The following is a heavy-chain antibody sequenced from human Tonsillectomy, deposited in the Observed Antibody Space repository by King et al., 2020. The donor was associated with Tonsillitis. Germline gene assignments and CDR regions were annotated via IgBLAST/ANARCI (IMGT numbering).Heavy chain of an antibody. CDR2: MYSSGTI. D-gene: IGHD1-26*01. J-gene: IGHJ4*02. V-gene: IGHV4-39*01. CDR3: ARYDSGTFDY. Sequence: QLQESGPGVVKPSETLSLTCTVSGDSISSSDHYWAWIRQPPGKGLEWIGYMYSSGTIFYNPSLKSRITKSGGTSENRFSLKFISVTAADTAVYFCARYDSGTFDYWGQGALVTVSS. CDR1: GDSISSSDHY.